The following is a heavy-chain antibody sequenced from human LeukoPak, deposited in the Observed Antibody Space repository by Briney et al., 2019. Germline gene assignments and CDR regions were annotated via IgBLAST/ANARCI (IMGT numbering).Heavy chain of an antibody. J-gene: IGHJ4*02. CDR2: IWYDGSNK. CDR1: GFTFSSYG. D-gene: IGHD6-13*01. CDR3: ARAISWYPFDY. Sequence: GRSLRLSCAASGFTFSSYGMHWDRPAPGKGLEWVAVIWYDGSNKYYADSVKGRFTISRDNSKNTLYLQMNSLRAEDTAVYYCARAISWYPFDYWGQGTLVTVSS. V-gene: IGHV3-33*01.